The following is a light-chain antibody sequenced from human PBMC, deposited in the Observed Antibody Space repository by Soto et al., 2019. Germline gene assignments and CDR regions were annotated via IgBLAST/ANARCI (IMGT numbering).Light chain of an antibody. CDR1: QSITNY. J-gene: IGKJ1*01. Sequence: DIQMTQSPSSLSASVGDRVTITCRASQSITNYLNWYQQKPAKAPKLLIYAASSLQSGVPSRFSGSDSGTDFTLSISSLQPEDFAAYYCQQSYSTPWTCGQGTKVESK. V-gene: IGKV1-39*01. CDR2: AAS. CDR3: QQSYSTPWT.